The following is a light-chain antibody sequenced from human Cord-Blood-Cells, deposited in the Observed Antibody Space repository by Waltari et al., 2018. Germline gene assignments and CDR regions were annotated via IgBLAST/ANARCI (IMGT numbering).Light chain of an antibody. CDR3: CSYAGSSTLV. Sequence: QSALTQPPSVSGSPGQSVTISCTGTSSDVGSYNHVSWYQQHPGKAPKLMIYEGSKRPSGVSNRFSGSKSGNTASLTISGLQAEDEADYYCCSYAGSSTLVFGGGTKLTVL. CDR2: EGS. CDR1: SSDVGSYNH. V-gene: IGLV2-23*01. J-gene: IGLJ3*02.